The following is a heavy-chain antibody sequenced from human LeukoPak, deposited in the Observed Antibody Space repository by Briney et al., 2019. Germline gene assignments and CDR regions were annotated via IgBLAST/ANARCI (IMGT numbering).Heavy chain of an antibody. D-gene: IGHD5-18*01. V-gene: IGHV4-59*01. CDR1: GGSISSCY. CDR3: ARVVVDTAMVAFDY. J-gene: IGHJ4*02. Sequence: PSETLSLTCTVSGGSISSCYWSWIRQPPGKGLEWIGYIYYSGSTNYNPSLKSRDTISVDTSKNQFSLKLSSVTAADTAVYYCARVVVDTAMVAFDYWGQGTLVTVSS. CDR2: IYYSGST.